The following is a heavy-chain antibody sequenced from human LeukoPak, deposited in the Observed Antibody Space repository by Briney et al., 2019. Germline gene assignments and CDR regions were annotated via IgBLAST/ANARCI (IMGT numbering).Heavy chain of an antibody. J-gene: IGHJ6*02. CDR2: IYHTGST. V-gene: IGHV4-30-2*01. D-gene: IGHD2-15*01. CDR1: GGSISSGGYS. Sequence: PSQTLSLTCVVSGGSISSGGYSWSWIRQPPGKGLEWIGYIYHTGSTYYNPSLKSRVTISLDRSKNQFSLRLTPVTAADTAVYYCASGCSGGSCYSGDYHYYGMDVWGQGTTVTVSS. CDR3: ASGCSGGSCYSGDYHYYGMDV.